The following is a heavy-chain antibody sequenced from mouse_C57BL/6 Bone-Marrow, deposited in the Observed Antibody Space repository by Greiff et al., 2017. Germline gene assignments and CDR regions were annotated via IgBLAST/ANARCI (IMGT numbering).Heavy chain of an antibody. CDR1: GFSLTSYA. J-gene: IGHJ4*01. Sequence: QVQLQQSGPGLVAPSQSLSITCTVSGFSLTSYAISWVRQPPGKGLEWLGVIRPGGGTNYNSALKSRLSISKDNSKDQVFLKMNGLQTGDTARYYCARNEGGIRRDDAMDDGGKGTTVTVSS. CDR3: ARNEGGIRRDDAMDD. D-gene: IGHD2-12*01. CDR2: IRPGGGT. V-gene: IGHV2-9-1*01.